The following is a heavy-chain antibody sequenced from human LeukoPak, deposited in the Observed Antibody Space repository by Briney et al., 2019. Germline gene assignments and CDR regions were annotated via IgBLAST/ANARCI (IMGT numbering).Heavy chain of an antibody. CDR3: ARDRSYYSDTGADY. V-gene: IGHV4-61*02. Sequence: SETLSLTCSVSGTSINRGTHYWSWVRQAAGKGLEWIGRVYATGNTNYNPSLWSRLSISIDTSRNQFSLRLGSVTAADTAIYYCARDRSYYSDTGADYWGQGKMVIVSS. CDR2: VYATGNT. CDR1: GTSINRGTHY. D-gene: IGHD2-8*02. J-gene: IGHJ4*02.